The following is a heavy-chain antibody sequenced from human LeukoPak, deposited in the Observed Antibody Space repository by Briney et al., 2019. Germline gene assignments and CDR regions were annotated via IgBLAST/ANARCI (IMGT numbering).Heavy chain of an antibody. Sequence: SETLSLTCAVYGGSFSGYYWSWIRQPPGKGLEWIGEINHSGSTNYNPSLKSRDTISVDTSKNQFSLKLSSVTAADTAVYYCARLRFLERLGNQQPAFDIWGQGTMVTVSS. CDR1: GGSFSGYY. CDR2: INHSGST. J-gene: IGHJ3*02. V-gene: IGHV4-34*01. D-gene: IGHD3-3*01. CDR3: ARLRFLERLGNQQPAFDI.